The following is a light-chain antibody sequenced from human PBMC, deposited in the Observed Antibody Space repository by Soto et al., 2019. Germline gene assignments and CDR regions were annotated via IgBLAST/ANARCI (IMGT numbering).Light chain of an antibody. CDR1: SSDVGGYNY. CDR3: SSHAGNNNWGV. CDR2: EVS. J-gene: IGLJ3*02. V-gene: IGLV2-8*01. Sequence: QSALTQPASVSGSPGQSITISCTGTSSDVGGYNYVSWYQQHPGKAPKLMIYEVSNRPSGVPDRFSGSKSGNTASLTVSGLQGEDEAAYYCSSHAGNNNWGVFGGGTKLTVL.